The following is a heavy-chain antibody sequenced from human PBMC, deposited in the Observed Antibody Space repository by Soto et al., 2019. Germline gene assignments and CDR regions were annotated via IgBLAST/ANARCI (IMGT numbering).Heavy chain of an antibody. V-gene: IGHV3-7*01. Sequence: PVRSLRLSCAASGFNLRDYWMSWVRQAPGKGLEWVANIKQDGSEIYYVDSVEGRFTISRDNAKNSLFLQMDSLRAEDTAVYYCLITTSAFDIWGQGTLVTVSS. J-gene: IGHJ3*02. CDR3: LITTSAFDI. CDR1: GFNLRDYW. D-gene: IGHD4-4*01. CDR2: IKQDGSEI.